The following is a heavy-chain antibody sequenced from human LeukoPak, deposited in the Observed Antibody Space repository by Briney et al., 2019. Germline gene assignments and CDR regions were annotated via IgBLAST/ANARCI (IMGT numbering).Heavy chain of an antibody. CDR2: ISAYNGNT. J-gene: IGHJ3*02. Sequence: APVKVPCKASGYTFTSYGISWVRQAPGQGLEWMGWISAYNGNTNYAQKLQGRVTMTTDTSTSTAYMELRSLRSDDTAVYYCARDHWRYCSGGSCYSTARDAFDIWGQGTMVTVSS. V-gene: IGHV1-18*01. CDR1: GYTFTSYG. CDR3: ARDHWRYCSGGSCYSTARDAFDI. D-gene: IGHD2-15*01.